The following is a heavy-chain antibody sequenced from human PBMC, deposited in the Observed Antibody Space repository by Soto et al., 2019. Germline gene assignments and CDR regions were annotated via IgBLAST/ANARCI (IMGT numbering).Heavy chain of an antibody. Sequence: QEQLVQSGAEVKKPGASVKVSCKTSGYTFTDYDINWVRQATGQGLEWIGWMNPNSGETGYAQKFQGRVTMTRRATLSTAYLELNSLRSEDTAVYYCARVAVAARPRWYNWFDPWGQGTLVTVSS. D-gene: IGHD2-15*01. CDR3: ARVAVAARPRWYNWFDP. CDR1: GYTFTDYD. V-gene: IGHV1-8*01. CDR2: MNPNSGET. J-gene: IGHJ5*02.